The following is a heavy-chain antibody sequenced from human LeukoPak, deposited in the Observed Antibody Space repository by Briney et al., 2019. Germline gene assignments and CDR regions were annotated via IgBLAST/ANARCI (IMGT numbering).Heavy chain of an antibody. V-gene: IGHV4-38-2*02. CDR2: IYHSGST. CDR1: GYSISTGYY. Sequence: SETLSLTCTVSGYSISTGYYWGWIRQPPGKGLEWIGSIYHSGSTYYNPSLKSRVTISVDTSKNQFSLKLSSVTAADTAVYYCARERPSSGWPFDYWGQGTLVTVSS. J-gene: IGHJ4*02. D-gene: IGHD6-19*01. CDR3: ARERPSSGWPFDY.